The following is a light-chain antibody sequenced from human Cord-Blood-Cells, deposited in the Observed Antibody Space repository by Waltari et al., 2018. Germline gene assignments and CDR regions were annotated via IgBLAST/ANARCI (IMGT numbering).Light chain of an antibody. CDR3: QQYGSSPAT. J-gene: IGKJ1*01. Sequence: EIVLTQSPGTLSLSPGERATLSCRASQSVSSSYLAWYQQKPGQAPRLLIYGASSRAPGIPDRFSGSGSGTDFTLTIRRLEPEDFAVYYCQQYGSSPATFGQVTKVEIK. CDR1: QSVSSSY. CDR2: GAS. V-gene: IGKV3-20*01.